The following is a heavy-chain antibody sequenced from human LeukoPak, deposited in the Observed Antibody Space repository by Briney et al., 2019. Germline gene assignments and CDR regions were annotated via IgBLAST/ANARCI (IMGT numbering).Heavy chain of an antibody. D-gene: IGHD4-17*01. Sequence: ASVKVSCKASGYTYSGHYLHWVRQAPGQGLEWMGRINPNTGVTQYTENFQGRVTMTGDTSISTAYMELNGLRSDDTAIYYCASDYAVWGQGTLVTVSS. CDR2: INPNTGVT. CDR1: GYTYSGHY. J-gene: IGHJ4*02. V-gene: IGHV1-2*06. CDR3: ASDYAV.